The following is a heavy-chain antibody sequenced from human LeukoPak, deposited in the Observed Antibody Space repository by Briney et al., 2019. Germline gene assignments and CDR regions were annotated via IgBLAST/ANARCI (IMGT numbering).Heavy chain of an antibody. J-gene: IGHJ4*02. CDR3: ARGLSVVLAAAPVPYFDY. CDR2: INHSGST. CDR1: GGSFSGYC. Sequence: SETLSLTCAVYGGSFSGYCWSWIRQPPGKGLEWIGEINHSGSTNYNPSLTSRVTISVDTPKNQFSLKLSSVTAADTAVYYCARGLSVVLAAAPVPYFDYWGQGTLVTVSS. D-gene: IGHD2-15*01. V-gene: IGHV4-34*01.